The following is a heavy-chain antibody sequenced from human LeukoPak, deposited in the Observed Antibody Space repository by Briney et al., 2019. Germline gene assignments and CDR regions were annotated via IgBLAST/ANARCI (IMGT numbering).Heavy chain of an antibody. J-gene: IGHJ4*02. CDR1: GFTFRRYG. D-gene: IGHD6-19*01. V-gene: IGHV3-23*01. CDR2: ISGSGGGST. Sequence: GGSLRLSCAASGFTFRRYGMSWVRQAPGKGLEWVSAISGSGGGSTYYADSVKGRFTISRDNSKNTLYLQMNSLRAEDTALYYCAKDNIAVAGPNLDSWGQGTLVTVSS. CDR3: AKDNIAVAGPNLDS.